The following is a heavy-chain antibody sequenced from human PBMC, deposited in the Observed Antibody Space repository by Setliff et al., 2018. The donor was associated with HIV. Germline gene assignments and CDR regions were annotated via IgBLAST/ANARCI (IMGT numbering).Heavy chain of an antibody. CDR1: GGSISSYY. CDR2: IYYSGST. J-gene: IGHJ3*02. D-gene: IGHD1-26*01. CDR3: ARVEGVGANNAFDI. V-gene: IGHV4-59*01. Sequence: LPETLSLTCTVSGGSISSYYWSWIRQPPGKGLEWIGYIYYSGSTNFNPSLKSRVTISVDTSKNQFSLKLSSVTAADTAVYYCARVEGVGANNAFDIWGQGTMVTVSS.